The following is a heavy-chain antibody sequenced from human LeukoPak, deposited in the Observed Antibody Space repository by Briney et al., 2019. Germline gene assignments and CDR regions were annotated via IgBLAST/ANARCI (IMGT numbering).Heavy chain of an antibody. CDR2: ISGSGGST. CDR3: ARDNYDSSGYNFDY. J-gene: IGHJ4*02. V-gene: IGHV3-23*01. Sequence: GGSLRLSCAASGFTFSSYAMSWVRQAPGKGLEWVSAISGSGGSTYYADSVKGRFTISRDNSKNTLYLQMNSLRAEDTAVYYCARDNYDSSGYNFDYWGQGTLVTVSS. D-gene: IGHD3-22*01. CDR1: GFTFSSYA.